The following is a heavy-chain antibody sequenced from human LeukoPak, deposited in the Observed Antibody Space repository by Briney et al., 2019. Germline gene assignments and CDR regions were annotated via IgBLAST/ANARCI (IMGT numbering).Heavy chain of an antibody. Sequence: SETLSLTCTVSGGSISSSGYYWGWIRQPPGKGLEWIGSIYYSGNTYYNASLKGRVTISVDTSRTQFSLKVRSVTAADTAVYYCARHKGSILDSPSDNWGQGTLVTVSS. V-gene: IGHV4-39*01. CDR3: ARHKGSILDSPSDN. J-gene: IGHJ4*02. D-gene: IGHD3-3*01. CDR1: GGSISSSGYY. CDR2: IYYSGNT.